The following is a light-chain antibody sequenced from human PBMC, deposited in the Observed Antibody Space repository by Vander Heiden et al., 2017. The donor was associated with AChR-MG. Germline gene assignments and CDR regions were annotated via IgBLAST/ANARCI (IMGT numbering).Light chain of an antibody. CDR3: VLYMGSGIWV. CDR2: STN. Sequence: QTVVTQEPSFSVSPGGTVTLTCALSSGSVSTNYYPSWYQQTPGQAPRTLIYSTNTRSSGVPDRFSGSILGVKAALTITGAQADDESHYYCVLYMGSGIWVFGGGTKLTVL. CDR1: SGSVSTNYY. V-gene: IGLV8-61*01. J-gene: IGLJ3*02.